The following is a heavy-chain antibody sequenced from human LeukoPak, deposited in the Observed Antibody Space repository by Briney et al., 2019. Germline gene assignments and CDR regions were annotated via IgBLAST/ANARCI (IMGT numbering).Heavy chain of an antibody. CDR1: GGSISSYY. CDR2: IYSSGTT. V-gene: IGHV4-4*07. CDR3: ARGSSGWYSIDY. J-gene: IGHJ4*02. Sequence: SETLSLTCTVSGGSISSYYWSWIRQPAGSGLEWIGRIYSSGTTNSNPSLESRVTMSVDMSKNLFSLRLSSVTVADTAVYYCARGSSGWYSIDYWGQGILVTVSS. D-gene: IGHD6-19*01.